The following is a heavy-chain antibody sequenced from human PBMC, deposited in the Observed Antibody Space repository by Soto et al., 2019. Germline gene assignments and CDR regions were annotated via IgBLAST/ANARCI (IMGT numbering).Heavy chain of an antibody. J-gene: IGHJ3*02. V-gene: IGHV1-18*04. CDR3: ARDRVAGIWGDAFDI. CDR2: INPYNANT. D-gene: IGHD3-16*01. CDR1: GYTCTNHG. Sequence: QVQLVQSGNEVKKPGASVKVSCKTSGYTCTNHGINWVRQAPGQGLEWMGWINPYNANTNYAQQLQGRVTMTTDTSTTKAYMALRSRTSADTAVYYCARDRVAGIWGDAFDIWGQGTVVTVSS.